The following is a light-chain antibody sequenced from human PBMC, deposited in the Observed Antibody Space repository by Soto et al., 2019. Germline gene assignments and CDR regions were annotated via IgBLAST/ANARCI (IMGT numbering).Light chain of an antibody. V-gene: IGKV3-11*01. J-gene: IGKJ4*01. CDR3: QQRSNWPLT. CDR1: QSVSRY. Sequence: EIVLTQSPATLSLSPGERATLSCRASQSVSRYLAWYQQKPGQAPTILIYDASSRATGIPARFSGSGSETDFTLTISSLEPEDSAVYYCQQRSNWPLTFGGGTKVEIK. CDR2: DAS.